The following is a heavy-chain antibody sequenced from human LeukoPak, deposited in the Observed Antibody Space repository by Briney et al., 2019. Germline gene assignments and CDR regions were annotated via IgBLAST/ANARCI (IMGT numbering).Heavy chain of an antibody. Sequence: GGSLRLSCAASGFTFSSYSMNWVRQAPGKGLEWVSSISSSSSYIYYADSVKGRFTISRDNAKNSLYLQMNNLRAEDTAVYYCTRDPYGSGSEGYFYYMDVWGKGTTVTVS. D-gene: IGHD3-10*01. CDR2: ISSSSSYI. V-gene: IGHV3-21*01. CDR1: GFTFSSYS. J-gene: IGHJ6*03. CDR3: TRDPYGSGSEGYFYYMDV.